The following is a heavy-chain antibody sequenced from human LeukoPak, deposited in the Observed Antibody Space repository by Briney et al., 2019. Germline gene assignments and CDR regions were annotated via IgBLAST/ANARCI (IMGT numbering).Heavy chain of an antibody. CDR1: GYSFTGYH. CDR3: ARCQLVVAASLCDY. D-gene: IGHD2-15*01. V-gene: IGHV1-2*02. J-gene: IGHJ4*02. Sequence: ASVKVSCKAFGYSFTGYHIHWVRQAPGQGLEWMEWINPNSGGSNYAQKFQGRVTMTRDTSISTAHLDLSRLRSDDTAVYYCARCQLVVAASLCDYWGQGALVTVSS. CDR2: INPNSGGS.